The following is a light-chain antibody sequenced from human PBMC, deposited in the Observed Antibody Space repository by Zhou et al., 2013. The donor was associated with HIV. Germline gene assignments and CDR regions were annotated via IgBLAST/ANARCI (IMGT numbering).Light chain of an antibody. J-gene: IGKJ4*01. CDR1: QTISNY. V-gene: IGKV1-39*01. CDR3: QQTYSVLGA. Sequence: DIQMTQSPSSLSASAGDRVTITCRASQTISNYLNWYQQKPGKAPKLLIYAASTLVSGVPSRFSGSGSGTDFTLTISSLQPDDFATYYCQQTYSVLGAFGGGTKVEIK. CDR2: AAS.